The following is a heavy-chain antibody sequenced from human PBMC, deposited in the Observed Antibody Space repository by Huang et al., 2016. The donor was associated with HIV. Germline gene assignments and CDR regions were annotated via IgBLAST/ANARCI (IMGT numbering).Heavy chain of an antibody. D-gene: IGHD4-17*01. Sequence: QVQLVQSGAEVKTPGSSVKVSCKASGGTFSKYAISWVRQAPGQGLEWRGGIIPRFGTPNYARKFQGRVTITADDSTSTTYVEVSSLRSEDTALYYCARGQLGSYGDYDVLYWGQGTLVTVSS. V-gene: IGHV1-69*13. J-gene: IGHJ4*02. CDR3: ARGQLGSYGDYDVLY. CDR2: IIPRFGTP. CDR1: GGTFSKYA.